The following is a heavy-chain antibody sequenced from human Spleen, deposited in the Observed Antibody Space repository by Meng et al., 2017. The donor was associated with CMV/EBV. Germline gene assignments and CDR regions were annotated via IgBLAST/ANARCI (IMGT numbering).Heavy chain of an antibody. D-gene: IGHD5-12*01. J-gene: IGHJ5*02. Sequence: QLQLQEDGSGLVKPSQTLSLTCAVSGGSISSGGNSRSWIRQPPGKGLEWIGYIYHSGSTYYNPSLKSRVTIAGDRSKSQCARKLSAGTAADTAGEDGARGGTALGGYDGDAGGQGTLGT. CDR2: IYHSGST. V-gene: IGHV4-30-2*01. CDR1: GGSISSGGNS. CDR3: ARGGTALGGYDGDA.